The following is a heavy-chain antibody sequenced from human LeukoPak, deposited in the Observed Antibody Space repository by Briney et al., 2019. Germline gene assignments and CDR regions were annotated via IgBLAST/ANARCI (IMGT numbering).Heavy chain of an antibody. CDR2: IIPILGIA. CDR1: GGTFSSYA. D-gene: IGHD5-12*01. V-gene: IGHV1-69*04. CDR3: ARNPPSYSGYDYSGAFDI. Sequence: SVKVSCKASGGTFSSYAISWVRQAPGQGLEWMGRIIPILGIANYAQKFQGRVTITADKSTSTAYMELSSLRSEDTAVYYCARNPPSYSGYDYSGAFDIWGQGTMVTVSS. J-gene: IGHJ3*02.